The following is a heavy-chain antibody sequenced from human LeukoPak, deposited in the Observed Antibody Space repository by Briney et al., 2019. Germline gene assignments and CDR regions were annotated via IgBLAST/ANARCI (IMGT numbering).Heavy chain of an antibody. J-gene: IGHJ4*02. CDR1: GLTVSRNY. D-gene: IGHD2/OR15-2a*01. CDR2: IYSGGST. V-gene: IGHV3-53*01. Sequence: AGGSLRLSCAASGLTVSRNYMSWVRQAPGKGREWVSVIYSGGSTYYADSVKGRFTISRDYSKDTLDLQMNSLRADDTAVYYCARARNSNFRYFDYWGQGTLVTVSS. CDR3: ARARNSNFRYFDY.